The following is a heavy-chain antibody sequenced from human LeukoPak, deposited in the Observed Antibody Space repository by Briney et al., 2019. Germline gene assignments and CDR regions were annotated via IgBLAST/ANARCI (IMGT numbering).Heavy chain of an antibody. CDR2: ISWNSGSI. Sequence: PGGSLRPSCAASGFTFDDYAMHWVRQAPGKGLEWVSGISWNSGSIGYADSVKGRFTISRDNAKNSLYLQMNSLRAEDTALYYCAVLGYCSSTSCPNWFDPWGQGTLVTVSS. V-gene: IGHV3-9*01. CDR1: GFTFDDYA. CDR3: AVLGYCSSTSCPNWFDP. J-gene: IGHJ5*02. D-gene: IGHD2-2*01.